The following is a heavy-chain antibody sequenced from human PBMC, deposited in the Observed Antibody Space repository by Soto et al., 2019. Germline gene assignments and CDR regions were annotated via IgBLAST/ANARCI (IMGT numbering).Heavy chain of an antibody. CDR3: ARGGSGYTWFNEF. J-gene: IGHJ4*02. CDR1: GGLFSSYP. Sequence: QEQLVQSGAEVTKPGSSVKVSCKASGGLFSSYPISWVRQVPGQVLEWMGGIIPVFQTAYYTQRFQGRVTITADESTNTAYVELSSLRSEDTAIYYCARGGSGYTWFNEFWGQGTLVTVSS. V-gene: IGHV1-69*01. D-gene: IGHD3-22*01. CDR2: IIPVFQTA.